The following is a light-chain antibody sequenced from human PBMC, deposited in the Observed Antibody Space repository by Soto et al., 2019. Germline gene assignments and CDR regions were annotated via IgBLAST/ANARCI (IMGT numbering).Light chain of an antibody. CDR3: RLYIHYGT. CDR1: QSISSW. V-gene: IGKV1-5*01. CDR2: DAS. J-gene: IGKJ1*01. Sequence: DIQISYPPSTLSETVGDRVTITCRACQSISSWLAWYQQKPGKAPKVLIYDASSLESGVPSRFSGSGSGTEFSLTISSLQPDDFATYYYRLYIHYGTFGQGTKVDI.